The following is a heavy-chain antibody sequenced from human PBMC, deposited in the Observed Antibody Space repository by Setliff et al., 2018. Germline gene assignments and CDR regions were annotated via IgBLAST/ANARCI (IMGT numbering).Heavy chain of an antibody. V-gene: IGHV3-21*01. J-gene: IGHJ4*02. CDR3: ASYYYGSGSSYIPPHFDY. CDR2: ISDTTNFI. CDR1: GFTFGHYN. Sequence: GGCLRLSCTASGFTFGHYNMNWVRQSPGKGLEWVSSISDTTNFIYYADSVKGRFTISGDTAKNSLYLQMNSLRAEDSAVYYCASYYYGSGSSYIPPHFDYWGLGTLVTSPQ. D-gene: IGHD3-10*01.